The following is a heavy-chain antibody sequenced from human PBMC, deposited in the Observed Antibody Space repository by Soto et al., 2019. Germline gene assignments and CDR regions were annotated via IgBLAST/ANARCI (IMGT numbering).Heavy chain of an antibody. CDR3: ARGNGTYYDFWSGYSENYYMDV. CDR1: GGTFSSYT. V-gene: IGHV1-69*02. Sequence: SVKVSCKASGGTFSSYTISWVRQAPGQGLEWMGRIIPILGIANYAQKFQGRVTITADKSTSTAYMELSSLRSEDTAVYYCARGNGTYYDFWSGYSENYYMDVWGKGTTVTVSS. D-gene: IGHD3-3*01. CDR2: IIPILGIA. J-gene: IGHJ6*03.